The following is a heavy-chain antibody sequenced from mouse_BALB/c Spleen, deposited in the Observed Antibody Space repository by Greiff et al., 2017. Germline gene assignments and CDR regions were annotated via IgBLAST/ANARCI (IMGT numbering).Heavy chain of an antibody. D-gene: IGHD4-1*01. Sequence: EVQRVESGGGLVKPGGSLKLSCAASGFTFSSYTMSWVRQTPEKRLEWVAYISNGGGSTYYPDTVKGRFTISRDNAKNTLYLQMSSLKSEDTAMYYCARRANWDWFAYWGQGTQVTVSA. CDR1: GFTFSSYT. V-gene: IGHV5-12-2*01. CDR3: ARRANWDWFAY. J-gene: IGHJ3*01. CDR2: ISNGGGST.